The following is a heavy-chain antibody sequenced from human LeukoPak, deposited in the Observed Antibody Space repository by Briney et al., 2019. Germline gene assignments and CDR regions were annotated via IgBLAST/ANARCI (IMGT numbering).Heavy chain of an antibody. D-gene: IGHD3-3*01. CDR3: ARSYTLIEWLSDAFDI. J-gene: IGHJ3*02. V-gene: IGHV1-69*01. CDR2: IIPIFGTA. Sequence: AVKVSFKASGGTFSSYAISWVRQAPGQGLEWMGGIIPIFGTANYAQKFQGRVRITADGSTTKAYLELSSLRSEDTAVYYCARSYTLIEWLSDAFDIWGQGTMVTVSS. CDR1: GGTFSSYA.